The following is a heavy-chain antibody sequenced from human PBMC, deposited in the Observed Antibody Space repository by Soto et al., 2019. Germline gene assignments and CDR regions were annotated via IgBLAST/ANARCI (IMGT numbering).Heavy chain of an antibody. J-gene: IGHJ4*02. D-gene: IGHD3-16*01. Sequence: QVQLVQSGAEVKKPGASVKVSCKASGYTFTSYAMHWVRQAPGQRLEWMGWINAGNGNTKYSQKFQGRVTITRDTPARTAHRELSRLRSEDTAASYCDRDLGGGPDYWGQGTLVTVSS. CDR1: GYTFTSYA. CDR3: DRDLGGGPDY. CDR2: INAGNGNT. V-gene: IGHV1-3*01.